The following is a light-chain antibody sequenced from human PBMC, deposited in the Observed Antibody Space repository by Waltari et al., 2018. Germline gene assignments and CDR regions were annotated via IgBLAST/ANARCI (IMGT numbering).Light chain of an antibody. V-gene: IGLV2-11*01. CDR1: SSEIGGYNY. Sequence: QAALTQPHSVSGSPGQSVTISCAGSSSEIGGYNYVSWYQQHPGTAPKLMIYEVSKRPSGVSDRFSASKSDNTASLTISGLQPEDEADYYCSSYAVTNTVLFGGGTRLTVL. J-gene: IGLJ2*01. CDR3: SSYAVTNTVL. CDR2: EVS.